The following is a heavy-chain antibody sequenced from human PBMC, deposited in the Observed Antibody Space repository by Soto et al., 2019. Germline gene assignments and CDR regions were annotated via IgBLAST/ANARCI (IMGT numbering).Heavy chain of an antibody. CDR1: AFTFSYYC. V-gene: IGHV3-11*01. Sequence: PGVSLRLSCPASAFTFSYYCMSWIRQAPGKGLEWVSYISSSGSTIYYADSVNGRFTISRDNAKNSLYLQMNSLRAEDTAVYYCARGPSFGYYYYGMDVWGQGTTVTVSS. CDR3: ARGPSFGYYYYGMDV. CDR2: ISSSGSTI. J-gene: IGHJ6*02. D-gene: IGHD3-16*01.